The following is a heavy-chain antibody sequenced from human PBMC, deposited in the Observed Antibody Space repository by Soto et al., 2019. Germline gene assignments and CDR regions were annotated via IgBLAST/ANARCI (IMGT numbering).Heavy chain of an antibody. V-gene: IGHV3-23*01. CDR2: ISGVGGST. CDR1: GFTFSRYA. J-gene: IGHJ3*02. CDR3: AKDVARITISGAGDAFDI. D-gene: IGHD3-3*01. Sequence: EVQLLESGGGLVQPGGSLRLSCAASGFTFSRYAMRWVRQAPGKGLEWVSGISGVGGSTYYADSVKGRFTISRDNSKDTLYLQMNSLRAEDTAIYYCAKDVARITISGAGDAFDIWGQGTMVTVFS.